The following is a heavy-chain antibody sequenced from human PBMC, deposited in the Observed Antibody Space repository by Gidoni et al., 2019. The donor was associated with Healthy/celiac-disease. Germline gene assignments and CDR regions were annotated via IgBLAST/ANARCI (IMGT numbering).Heavy chain of an antibody. CDR2: IIPIFGTE. CDR1: GGTFSSYA. J-gene: IGHJ6*02. V-gene: IGHV1-69*01. D-gene: IGHD3-10*01. Sequence: QVQLVQSGAEVKKPGSSVKFSCKASGGTFSSYAISWVRTAPGKGLEWMGGIIPIFGTENYAQKFQGRVTITADESTRTAYMELSSLRSEDTAVYYCARGERITMVRGVIINYYYYYGMDVWGQGTTVTVSS. CDR3: ARGERITMVRGVIINYYYYYGMDV.